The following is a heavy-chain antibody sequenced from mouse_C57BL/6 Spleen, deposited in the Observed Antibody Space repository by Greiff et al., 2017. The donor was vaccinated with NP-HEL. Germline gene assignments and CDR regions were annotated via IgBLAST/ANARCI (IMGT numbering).Heavy chain of an antibody. CDR1: GYTFTSYG. Sequence: QVQLKQSGAELARPGASVKLSCKASGYTFTSYGISWVKQRTGQGLEWIGEIYPRSGNTYYNEKFKGKATLTADKSSSTAYMELRSLTSEDSAVYFCARSDYYGSSLYYAMDYWGQGTSVTVSS. CDR2: IYPRSGNT. V-gene: IGHV1-81*01. J-gene: IGHJ4*01. D-gene: IGHD1-1*01. CDR3: ARSDYYGSSLYYAMDY.